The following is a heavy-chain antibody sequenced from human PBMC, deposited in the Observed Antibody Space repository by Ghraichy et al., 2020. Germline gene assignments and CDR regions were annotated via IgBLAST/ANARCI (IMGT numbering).Heavy chain of an antibody. CDR3: ARGVTTVKLDY. CDR1: GFTFSSYS. D-gene: IGHD4-11*01. CDR2: ISSSSYI. Sequence: GGSLRLSCAASGFTFSSYSMNWVRQAPGKGLEWVSYISSSSYIYYADSVKGRFTISRDNAKNSLYLQMNSLRAEDTAVYYCARGVTTVKLDYWGQGTLVTVSS. V-gene: IGHV3-21*01. J-gene: IGHJ4*02.